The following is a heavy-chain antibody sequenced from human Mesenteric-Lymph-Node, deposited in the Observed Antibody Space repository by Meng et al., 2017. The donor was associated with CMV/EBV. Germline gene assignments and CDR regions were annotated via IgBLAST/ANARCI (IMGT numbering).Heavy chain of an antibody. CDR3: ARGSSYDILTGYFDY. V-gene: IGHV4-34*01. CDR1: GGSFSGYY. Sequence: QVPLHQWGAGLLKPSETLSVTCAVYGGSFSGYYWNWIRQSPEKGLEWIGEINHSGSTTYNPSFTSRIIISVDTSTNQISLNMSSVTAADTAVYYCARGSSYDILTGYFDYWGQGALVTAPQ. J-gene: IGHJ4*02. D-gene: IGHD3-9*01. CDR2: INHSGST.